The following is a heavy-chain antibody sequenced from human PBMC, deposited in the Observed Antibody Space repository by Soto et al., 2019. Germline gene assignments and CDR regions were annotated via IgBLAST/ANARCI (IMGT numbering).Heavy chain of an antibody. V-gene: IGHV4-59*01. Sequence: TLSLTCTVSGGSISNYYCSWIRQPRGKGLEWIGYIYYSGSTKYNPYLKSRVTISVDTSKNQFPLKLSSVTAADTAVYYCARDGPYDSSGYYYFDYWGQGTLVTVSS. CDR1: GGSISNYY. CDR2: IYYSGST. D-gene: IGHD3-22*01. J-gene: IGHJ4*02. CDR3: ARDGPYDSSGYYYFDY.